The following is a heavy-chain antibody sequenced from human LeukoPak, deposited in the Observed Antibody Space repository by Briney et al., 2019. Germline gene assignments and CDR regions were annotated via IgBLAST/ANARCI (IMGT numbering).Heavy chain of an antibody. Sequence: PGRSLRLSCAASGFTFSSYGMHWVRQAPGKGLEWVAVIWYDGSNKYYADSVKGRFTISRDNSKNTLYLQMNSLRAEDTAVYYCARASGPTVTIDYWGQGTLVTVSS. V-gene: IGHV3-33*01. CDR1: GFTFSSYG. CDR2: IWYDGSNK. D-gene: IGHD4-17*01. J-gene: IGHJ4*02. CDR3: ARASGPTVTIDY.